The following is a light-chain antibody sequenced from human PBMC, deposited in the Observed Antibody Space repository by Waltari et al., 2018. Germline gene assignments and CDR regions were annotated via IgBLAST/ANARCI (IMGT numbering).Light chain of an antibody. J-gene: IGKJ2*01. CDR2: AAS. Sequence: KLPQSPPSLSASFGDSATISCRADQNIRNKLNWYQQKPGKAPKPLISAASTLQSGVPLRFSGSGSGTDFTLAISSLQPEDFATYFCQQSHTPPVFTFGQGTKLDMK. V-gene: IGKV1-39*01. CDR1: QNIRNK. CDR3: QQSHTPPVFT.